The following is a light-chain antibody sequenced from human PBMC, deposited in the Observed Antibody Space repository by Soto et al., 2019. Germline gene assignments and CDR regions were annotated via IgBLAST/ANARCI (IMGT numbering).Light chain of an antibody. Sequence: QSVLTQPSSVPGASGQRVTISCTGSSSNIGAGYDVHWYQQLPGTAPKLLIYGNSNRPSGVPDRFSGSKSGTSASLAITGLQAEDEADYYCQSYDSSLSGWVFGGGTQLTVL. CDR3: QSYDSSLSGWV. J-gene: IGLJ3*02. V-gene: IGLV1-40*01. CDR2: GNS. CDR1: SSNIGAGYD.